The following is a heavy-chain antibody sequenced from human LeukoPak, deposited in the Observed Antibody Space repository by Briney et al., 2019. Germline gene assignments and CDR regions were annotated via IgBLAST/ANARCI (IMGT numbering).Heavy chain of an antibody. CDR2: IYPGDSDT. CDR3: ARQGDYGSGSYYRDY. CDR1: GYSFTSYW. D-gene: IGHD3-10*01. Sequence: GESLKTSCKGSGYSFTSYWIGWVRQMPGKGLEWMGIIYPGDSDTRYSPSFQGQVTISADKSISTAYLQWSSLKASDTAMYYCARQGDYGSGSYYRDYWGQGTLVTVSS. J-gene: IGHJ4*02. V-gene: IGHV5-51*01.